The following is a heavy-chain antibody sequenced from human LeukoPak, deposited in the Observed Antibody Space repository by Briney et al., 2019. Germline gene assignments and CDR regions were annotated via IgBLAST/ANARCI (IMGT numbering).Heavy chain of an antibody. CDR3: ARDRVGATYWFDP. V-gene: IGHV1-2*02. J-gene: IGHJ5*02. D-gene: IGHD1-26*01. CDR1: GYTFTGYY. Sequence: GASVKVSCKASGYTFTGYYMHWVRQAPGQGLEWMGWINPNSGGTNYAQKFQGRVTMTRDTSISTAYMELSRLRSDDTAVYYCARDRVGATYWFDPWGQGTMVTVSS. CDR2: INPNSGGT.